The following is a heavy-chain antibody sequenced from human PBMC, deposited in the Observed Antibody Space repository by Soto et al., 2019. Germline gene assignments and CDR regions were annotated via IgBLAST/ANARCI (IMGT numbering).Heavy chain of an antibody. V-gene: IGHV3-11*06. CDR2: ISDTGTYT. CDR1: GFVFSDYY. CDR3: TRDITYFYDITGYPKD. D-gene: IGHD3-22*01. J-gene: IGHJ4*02. Sequence: QVQLVESGGGLVRPGGSLRLSCRASGFVFSDYYMSWIRQAPGKGLEWLAFISDTGTYTNYADFVKGRFTISRDNDRNSVDLQMDGLRGEDTAVYYCTRDITYFYDITGYPKDWGQRIQVTVSS.